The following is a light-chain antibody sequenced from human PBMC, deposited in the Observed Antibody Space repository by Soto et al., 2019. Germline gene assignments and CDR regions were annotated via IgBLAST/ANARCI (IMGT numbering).Light chain of an antibody. V-gene: IGKV3-15*01. CDR1: QSVSSN. CDR2: GAS. Sequence: EIVMTQSPATLSVSPRERATLSCRASQSVSSNLAWYQQKPGQAPRLLIYGASTRATGIPARFSGSGSGTEFTLTIRSLQSEDFAIYFCQQYHNWPPDRTFGQGTKVEIK. J-gene: IGKJ1*01. CDR3: QQYHNWPPDRT.